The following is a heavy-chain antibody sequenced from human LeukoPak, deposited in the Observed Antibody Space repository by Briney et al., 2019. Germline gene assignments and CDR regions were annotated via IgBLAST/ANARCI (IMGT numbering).Heavy chain of an antibody. CDR3: AKLGDSYNDGGGVDY. J-gene: IGHJ4*02. V-gene: IGHV5-51*01. D-gene: IGHD5-24*01. CDR2: IYPGDSDT. Sequence: KGGESLKISCKGSGYSFNSYWIGWVRQMPGRGLEWMGIIYPGDSDTRYSPSFQGQVTISADKSISTAYLQWSSLKASDTAMYYCAKLGDSYNDGGGVDYWGQGTLVTVSS. CDR1: GYSFNSYW.